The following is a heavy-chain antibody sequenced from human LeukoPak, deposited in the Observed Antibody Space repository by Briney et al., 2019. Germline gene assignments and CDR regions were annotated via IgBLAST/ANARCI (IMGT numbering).Heavy chain of an antibody. CDR2: INHSGST. CDR1: GGSFSGYY. Sequence: SETLSLTCAVYGGSFSGYYWSWIRQPPGKGLEWIGEINHSGSTNYNPSLKSRVTISVDTSKNQFSLKLSSVTAADTAVYYCARWSYYVFDYWGQGTLVTVSS. J-gene: IGHJ4*02. V-gene: IGHV4-34*01. D-gene: IGHD1-26*01. CDR3: ARWSYYVFDY.